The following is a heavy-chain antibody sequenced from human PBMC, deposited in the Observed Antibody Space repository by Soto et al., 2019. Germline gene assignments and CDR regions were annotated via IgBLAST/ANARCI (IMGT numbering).Heavy chain of an antibody. Sequence: EVQLLESGGGLVQPGGSLRLSCAASGFTFSSYAMSWVRQAPGKGLEWVSAISGSGGSTYYADSVKGRFTISRDNSKNTLYLQMNSLRAEDTAVYYCAKEQPPTVTTPPDAFDIWGQGKMVTVSS. CDR3: AKEQPPTVTTPPDAFDI. V-gene: IGHV3-23*01. CDR1: GFTFSSYA. CDR2: ISGSGGST. D-gene: IGHD4-17*01. J-gene: IGHJ3*02.